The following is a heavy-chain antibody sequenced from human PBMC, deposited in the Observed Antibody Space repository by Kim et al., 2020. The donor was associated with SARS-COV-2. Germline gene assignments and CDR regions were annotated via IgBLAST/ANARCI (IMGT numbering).Heavy chain of an antibody. V-gene: IGHV4-59*08. CDR3: ARLGVRSGYYNHP. CDR2: IYYSGST. D-gene: IGHD3-3*01. J-gene: IGHJ5*02. CDR1: GGSISSYY. Sequence: SETLSLTCTVSGGSISSYYWSWIRQPPGKGLEWIGYIYYSGSTNYNPSLKSRVTISVDTSKNQFSLKLSSVTAADTAVYYCARLGVRSGYYNHPWGQGTLVTVSS.